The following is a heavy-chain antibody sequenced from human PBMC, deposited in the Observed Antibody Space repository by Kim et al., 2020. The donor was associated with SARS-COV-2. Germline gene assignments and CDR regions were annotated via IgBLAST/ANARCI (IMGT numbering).Heavy chain of an antibody. CDR3: ARARITMIVVVTYFDY. D-gene: IGHD3-22*01. CDR1: GGSISSGGYY. V-gene: IGHV4-31*03. CDR2: IYYSGST. Sequence: SDTLSLTCTVSGGSISSGGYYWSWIRQHPGKGLEWIGYIYYSGSTYYNPSLKSRVTISVDTSKNQFSLKLSSVTAADTAVYYCARARITMIVVVTYFDYWGQGTLVTVST. J-gene: IGHJ4*02.